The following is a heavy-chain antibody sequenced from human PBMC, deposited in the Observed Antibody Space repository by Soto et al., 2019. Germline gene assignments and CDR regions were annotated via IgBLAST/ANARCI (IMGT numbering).Heavy chain of an antibody. Sequence: QVQLLESGGGVVQPGRSLSLSCVASGFTLTNNGFHWVRQAPGQGLEWVAVISSDGSSKYYGYSVRGRFTISRDNSKNTLFLEMNSLRSEDTAVYYCARTFVDGMAGFGPWGQGTLVTVSS. J-gene: IGHJ5*02. V-gene: IGHV3-30*03. D-gene: IGHD2-15*01. CDR2: ISSDGSSK. CDR1: GFTLTNNG. CDR3: ARTFVDGMAGFGP.